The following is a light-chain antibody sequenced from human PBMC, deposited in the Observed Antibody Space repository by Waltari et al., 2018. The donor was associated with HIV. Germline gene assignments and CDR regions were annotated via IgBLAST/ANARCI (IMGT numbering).Light chain of an antibody. V-gene: IGKV3-15*01. CDR1: QSVSTN. CDR2: GAS. CDR3: QQYNNWPPNT. J-gene: IGKJ4*01. Sequence: EIVMPQSPATLSVSPGARATLSCRASQSVSTNLAWYQQKPGQAPRLLIYGASTRATGLPARFSGSGSGTEVSLTISSLQSEDFAVYYCQQYNNWPPNTFGGGTKVEIK.